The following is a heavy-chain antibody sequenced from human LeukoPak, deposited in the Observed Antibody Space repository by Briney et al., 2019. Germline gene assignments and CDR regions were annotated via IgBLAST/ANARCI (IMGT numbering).Heavy chain of an antibody. V-gene: IGHV5-51*01. Sequence: GASLQISCKGSGSLFTSYWIGGVRQLPGKGLEWMGIIYPGDSDTRYSPSFQGQVTISADKSISTAYLQWSSLKASDTAMYYCARGRRDAFDIWGQGTMVTVSS. CDR1: GSLFTSYW. J-gene: IGHJ3*02. D-gene: IGHD1-14*01. CDR2: IYPGDSDT. CDR3: ARGRRDAFDI.